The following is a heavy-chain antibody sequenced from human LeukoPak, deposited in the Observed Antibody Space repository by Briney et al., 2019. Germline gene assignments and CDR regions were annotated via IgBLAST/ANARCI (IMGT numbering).Heavy chain of an antibody. V-gene: IGHV4-34*01. J-gene: IGHJ5*02. CDR3: ARSKKLKGAGSYYVFGGVSAYNWFDP. CDR1: GGSFSGYY. Sequence: PSETLSLTCAVYGGSFSGYYWGWIRQPPGKGLEWIGEINHSGSTNYNPSLKSRVTISVDTSKNQFSLTLSSVTAADTAVYYCARSKKLKGAGSYYVFGGVSAYNWFDPWGQGTLVTVSS. D-gene: IGHD1-26*01. CDR2: INHSGST.